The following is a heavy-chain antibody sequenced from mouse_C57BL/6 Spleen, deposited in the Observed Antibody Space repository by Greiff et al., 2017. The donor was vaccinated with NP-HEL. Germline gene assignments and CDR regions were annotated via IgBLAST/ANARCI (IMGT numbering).Heavy chain of an antibody. J-gene: IGHJ2*01. D-gene: IGHD1-1*01. Sequence: VQLQQSGAELVRPGASVTLSCKASGYTFTDYEMHWVKQTPVHGLEWIGAIDPETGGTAYNQKFKGKAILTADKSSSTAYMELRSLTSEDSAVYYCTRAITTVVATSFDYWGQGTTLTVSS. CDR2: IDPETGGT. CDR1: GYTFTDYE. V-gene: IGHV1-15*01. CDR3: TRAITTVVATSFDY.